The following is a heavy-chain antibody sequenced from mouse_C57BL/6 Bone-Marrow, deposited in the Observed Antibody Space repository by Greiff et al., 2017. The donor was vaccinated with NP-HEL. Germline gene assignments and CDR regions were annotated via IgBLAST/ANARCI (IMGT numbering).Heavy chain of an antibody. D-gene: IGHD1-1*01. Sequence: EVKLQESGPGLAKPSQTLSLTCSVTGYSITSDYWNWIRKFPGNKLEYMGYISYSGSTYYNPPLKSRISITRDTSKNQYYLQLNSVTTEDTATYYCARSLLYDGSSYPFAYWGQGTLVTVSA. J-gene: IGHJ3*01. V-gene: IGHV3-8*01. CDR3: ARSLLYDGSSYPFAY. CDR2: ISYSGST. CDR1: GYSITSDY.